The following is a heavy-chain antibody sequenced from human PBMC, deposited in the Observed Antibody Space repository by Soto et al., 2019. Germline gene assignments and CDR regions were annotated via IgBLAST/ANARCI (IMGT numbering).Heavy chain of an antibody. D-gene: IGHD1-26*01. CDR2: MNPNRGNT. Sequence: QVQLVQSGAEVKKPGASVKVSCKASGYTFTSYDINWVRQATGQGLEWMGWMNPNRGNTAYAQKFPGRVTMTRTNSISTANRELRSPRSEDTAGYYCAREREGSGFDPWGQGTLVTVSS. V-gene: IGHV1-8*01. CDR3: AREREGSGFDP. J-gene: IGHJ5*02. CDR1: GYTFTSYD.